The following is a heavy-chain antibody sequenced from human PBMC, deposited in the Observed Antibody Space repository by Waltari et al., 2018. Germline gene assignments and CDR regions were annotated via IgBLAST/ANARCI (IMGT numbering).Heavy chain of an antibody. CDR1: GFTFSSYG. J-gene: IGHJ4*02. Sequence: QVQLVESGGGVVQPGGSLRLSCAASGFTFSSYGMHWVRQAPGKGLEWVAFIRYDGSNKYYADSVKGRFTISRDNSKNTLYLQMNSLRAEDTAVYYCAKFLAAAGDFDYWGQGTLVTVSS. CDR3: AKFLAAAGDFDY. CDR2: IRYDGSNK. V-gene: IGHV3-30*02. D-gene: IGHD6-13*01.